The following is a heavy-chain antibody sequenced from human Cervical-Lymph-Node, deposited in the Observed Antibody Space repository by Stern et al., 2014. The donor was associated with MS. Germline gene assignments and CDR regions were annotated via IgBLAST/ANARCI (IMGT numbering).Heavy chain of an antibody. CDR1: GFSLSNSA. CDR3: MGVGDAMHV. V-gene: IGHV3-30*03. CDR2: MSFVGGNK. Sequence: EQLVESGGGVVQPGRSLTLSCAASGFSLSNSAMHWVRQAPGKGLEWVAVMSFVGGNKKYGDAVKGRFSISRDMANNTLFLQMNSLRREDTAVYYCMGVGDAMHVWGQGTTVIVSS. J-gene: IGHJ6*02.